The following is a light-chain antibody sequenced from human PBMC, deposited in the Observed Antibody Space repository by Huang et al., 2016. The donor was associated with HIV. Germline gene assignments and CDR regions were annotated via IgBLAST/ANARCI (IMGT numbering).Light chain of an antibody. CDR1: KKINTY. CDR3: QQTYTPLT. J-gene: IGKJ4*01. CDR2: AAS. V-gene: IGKV1-39*01. Sequence: DIQMTQSPSSLSVSVGDRVTITCRASKKINTYLNWDQKKTGKPTKLLIYAASTLRGWVPSRFSGSGSGTDFTLTISDLQPDDFATYYCQQTYTPLTFGGGTKVDIK.